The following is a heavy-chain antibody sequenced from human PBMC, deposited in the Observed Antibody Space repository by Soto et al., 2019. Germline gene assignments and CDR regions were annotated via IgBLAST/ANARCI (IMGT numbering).Heavy chain of an antibody. J-gene: IGHJ6*02. Sequence: TCTVSGGSISSGGYYWSWIRQHPGKGLEWIGYIYYSGSTYYNPSLRSRVTISVDTSKNQFSLKLSSVTAADTAVYYCARGGRRSPGMYVWGQGTTVTVSS. V-gene: IGHV4-31*03. CDR3: ARGGRRSPGMYV. CDR2: IYYSGST. CDR1: GGSISSGGYY.